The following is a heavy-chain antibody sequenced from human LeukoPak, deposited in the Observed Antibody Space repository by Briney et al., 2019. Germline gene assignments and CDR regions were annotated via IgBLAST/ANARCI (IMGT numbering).Heavy chain of an antibody. CDR1: GYSFTTYW. CDR3: ARDGGLNTRDAFDI. D-gene: IGHD2-2*02. CDR2: IYPGGSDT. V-gene: IGHV5-51*01. Sequence: GESLKISCKGSGYSFTTYWIGWVRQMPGKGLELMGIIYPGGSDTRYSPPFQGHVTISADKSISSAYLQWSSLKASDTAMYYCARDGGLNTRDAFDIWGQGTMVSVSS. J-gene: IGHJ3*02.